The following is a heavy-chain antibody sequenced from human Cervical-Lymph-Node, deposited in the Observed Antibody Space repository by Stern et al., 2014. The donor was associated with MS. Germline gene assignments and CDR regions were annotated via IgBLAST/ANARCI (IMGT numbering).Heavy chain of an antibody. CDR1: GGTFSSYA. CDR2: IIPIFGTA. V-gene: IGHV1-69*01. J-gene: IGHJ6*02. Sequence: VQLLESGAEVKKPGSSVKVSCKASGGTFSSYAISWVRQAPGQGLEWMGGIIPIFGTANYAQKFQGRVTITADESTRTAYMELSSLRSEDTAVYYCARGHYCSSTSCSTIYYGMDVWGQGTTVTVSS. CDR3: ARGHYCSSTSCSTIYYGMDV. D-gene: IGHD2-2*01.